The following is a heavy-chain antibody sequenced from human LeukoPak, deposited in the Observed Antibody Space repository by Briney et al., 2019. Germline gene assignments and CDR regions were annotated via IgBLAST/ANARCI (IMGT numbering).Heavy chain of an antibody. CDR3: AKDSGSGWYGPPDYYYMDV. CDR1: GFTFDDYA. V-gene: IGHV3-43*02. J-gene: IGHJ6*03. CDR2: ISGDGGST. Sequence: PGGSLRLSCAASGFTFDDYAMHWVRQAPGKGLEWVSLISGDGGSTYYADSVKGRFTISRDNSKNSLYLQMNSLRTEDTALYYCAKDSGSGWYGPPDYYYMDVWGKGTTVTVSS. D-gene: IGHD6-19*01.